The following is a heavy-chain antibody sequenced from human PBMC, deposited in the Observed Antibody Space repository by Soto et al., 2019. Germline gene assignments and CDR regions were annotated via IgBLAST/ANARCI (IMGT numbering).Heavy chain of an antibody. CDR3: ARAPVGDGSYYYYYGMDV. Sequence: QVQLVQSGAEVKKPGSSVKVSCKASGGTFSSYAISWVRQAPGQGLEWMGGIIPIFGTANYAQKFQGRVTITADESTSTAYMELSSLRSVDTAVYYCARAPVGDGSYYYYYGMDVWGQGTTVTVSS. V-gene: IGHV1-69*01. J-gene: IGHJ6*02. D-gene: IGHD1-26*01. CDR1: GGTFSSYA. CDR2: IIPIFGTA.